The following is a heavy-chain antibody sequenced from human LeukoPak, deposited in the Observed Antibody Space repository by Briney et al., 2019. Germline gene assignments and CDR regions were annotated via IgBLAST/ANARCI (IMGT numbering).Heavy chain of an antibody. D-gene: IGHD1-26*01. J-gene: IGHJ4*02. CDR3: ASGSETWGLLPKFYFDH. Sequence: SETLSLTCTVSGGSISSYYWSWIRQPAGKGLEWIGRIYTSGSTNYNPSLKSRVTISVDKSKNQFSLKLSSVTAADTAIYYCASGSETWGLLPKFYFDHWGQGTLVTVSS. CDR2: IYTSGST. V-gene: IGHV4-4*07. CDR1: GGSISSYY.